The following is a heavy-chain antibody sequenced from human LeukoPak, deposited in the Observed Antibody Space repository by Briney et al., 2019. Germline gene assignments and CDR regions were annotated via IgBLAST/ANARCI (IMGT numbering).Heavy chain of an antibody. V-gene: IGHV5-51*01. J-gene: IGHJ4*02. D-gene: IGHD4/OR15-4a*01. Sequence: GESLQISCKSSGYTFPNYWIGWVRQMPGKGLEYMGIIYPGDSETIYSLSFQGQVTISADKSITTAYLQWSSLKASDSGRYYCARFLDYGDHLGYFDNWGQGALVTVSS. CDR3: ARFLDYGDHLGYFDN. CDR1: GYTFPNYW. CDR2: IYPGDSET.